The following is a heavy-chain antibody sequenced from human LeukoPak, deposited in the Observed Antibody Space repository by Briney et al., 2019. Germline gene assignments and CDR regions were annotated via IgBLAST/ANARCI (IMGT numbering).Heavy chain of an antibody. Sequence: GGSLRLSCAASGFTFSDYYMSWIRQAPGKGLEWVSYISSSSSYTNYADSVKGRFTISRDNAKNSLYLQMNSLRAEDTAVYYCARGYCSSTSCYPFDYWGQGTLVTVSS. CDR3: ARGYCSSTSCYPFDY. CDR1: GFTFSDYY. CDR2: ISSSSSYT. D-gene: IGHD2-2*01. V-gene: IGHV3-11*06. J-gene: IGHJ4*02.